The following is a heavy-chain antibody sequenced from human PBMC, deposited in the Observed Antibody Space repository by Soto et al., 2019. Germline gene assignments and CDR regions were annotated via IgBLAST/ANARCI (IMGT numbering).Heavy chain of an antibody. CDR2: IYYTGST. J-gene: IGHJ5*02. CDR1: GGSIRSGDYY. Sequence: QVQLQESGPGLVKPSQTLSLTCTVSGGSIRSGDYYWSWIRQPPGKGLEWIGFIYYTGSTYYNPSLKIRVTRSVDTSKNQFFRKLSSVTAADTAVYYCARGSGSGGHWFYPWGQGTLVTVSS. V-gene: IGHV4-30-4*01. CDR3: ARGSGSGGHWFYP. D-gene: IGHD2-15*01.